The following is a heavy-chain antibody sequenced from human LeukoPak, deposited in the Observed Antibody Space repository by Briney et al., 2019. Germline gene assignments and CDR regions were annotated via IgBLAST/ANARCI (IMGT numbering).Heavy chain of an antibody. Sequence: GGSLTLSCAASGFSFSDNAMRWVRHAPGKGLEWVLTIRGSGTSTYYADCVKGRLTISRDKFKNTLYLQMNRLRAEDTAVYYCAKDHRGSYPNWFDPWGQGNLVTVSS. D-gene: IGHD1-26*01. CDR2: IRGSGTST. CDR3: AKDHRGSYPNWFDP. J-gene: IGHJ5*02. V-gene: IGHV3-23*01. CDR1: GFSFSDNA.